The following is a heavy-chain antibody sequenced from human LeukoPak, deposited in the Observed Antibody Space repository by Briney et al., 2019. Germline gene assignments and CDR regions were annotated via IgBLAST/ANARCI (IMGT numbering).Heavy chain of an antibody. V-gene: IGHV4-34*01. Sequence: PSETLSLTCAVYGGSFSGYYWSWIRQPPGKGLEWIGEINHSGSSNYNPSLKSRVTISVGTSKNRFSLKLSSVTAADTAVYYCARIRFRKPLRSPYYFDYWGQGTLVTVSS. D-gene: IGHD1-14*01. CDR2: INHSGSS. CDR3: ARIRFRKPLRSPYYFDY. CDR1: GGSFSGYY. J-gene: IGHJ4*02.